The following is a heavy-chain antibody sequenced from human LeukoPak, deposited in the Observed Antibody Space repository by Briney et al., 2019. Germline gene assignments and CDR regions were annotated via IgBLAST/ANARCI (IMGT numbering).Heavy chain of an antibody. J-gene: IGHJ4*02. CDR2: ISGSGGST. V-gene: IGHV3-23*01. CDR3: AREVTIFGVVIEDY. Sequence: GGSLRLSCAASGFTFSSYAMSWVRQAPGKGLEWVSAISGSGGSTYYADSVKGRFTISRDNSKNTLYLQMNSLRAEDTAVYYCAREVTIFGVVIEDYWGQGTLVTVSS. D-gene: IGHD3-3*01. CDR1: GFTFSSYA.